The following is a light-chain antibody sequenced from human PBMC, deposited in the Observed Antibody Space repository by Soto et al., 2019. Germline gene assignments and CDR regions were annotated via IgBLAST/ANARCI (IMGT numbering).Light chain of an antibody. Sequence: QSVLTQPRSVSGSPGQSVTISCTGTNSDVGGYNFVSWYQQLPGKAPKLMISAVSQRPSGVPDRFSGSKSGNTASLTICGLQADDEADYFCCSYTASDIWVFGGGTKVTVL. CDR2: AVS. CDR1: NSDVGGYNF. J-gene: IGLJ3*02. CDR3: CSYTASDIWV. V-gene: IGLV2-11*01.